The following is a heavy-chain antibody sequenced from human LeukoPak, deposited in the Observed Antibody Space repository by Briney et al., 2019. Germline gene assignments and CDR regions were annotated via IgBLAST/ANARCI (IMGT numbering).Heavy chain of an antibody. D-gene: IGHD5-12*01. Sequence: SETLSLTCSVSGGSISSGDYYWSWIRQPPGKGLEWIAYFHYSGTTYYNPSLKNRVTISLDRSKNQFSLRLNSVTAADTAVYYCARGGGHSGLRHDYWGQGTLVTVSS. CDR3: ARGGGHSGLRHDY. J-gene: IGHJ4*02. CDR1: GGSISSGDYY. CDR2: FHYSGTT. V-gene: IGHV4-30-4*01.